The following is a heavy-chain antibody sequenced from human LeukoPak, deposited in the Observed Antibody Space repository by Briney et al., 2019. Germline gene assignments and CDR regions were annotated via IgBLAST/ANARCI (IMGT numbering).Heavy chain of an antibody. CDR1: GFTVSSNY. J-gene: IGHJ4*02. D-gene: IGHD3-10*01. Sequence: PGGSLRLSCAASGFTVSSNYMSWVRQAPGKGLEWVSLIYSGGTTYYADSVKGRFTISRDNSKNTLYLQMNSLRAEDTAAYFCVRVEKEFGPRGGYFDYWGQGTLVTVSS. CDR3: VRVEKEFGPRGGYFDY. V-gene: IGHV3-53*01. CDR2: IYSGGTT.